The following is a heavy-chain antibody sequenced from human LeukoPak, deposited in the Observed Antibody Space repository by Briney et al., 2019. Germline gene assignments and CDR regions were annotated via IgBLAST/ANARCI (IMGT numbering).Heavy chain of an antibody. CDR3: APAAITGYWYFDL. D-gene: IGHD2-2*02. CDR1: GYTFTGYY. J-gene: IGHJ2*01. V-gene: IGHV1-2*06. CDR2: INPNSGGT. Sequence: ASVKVSCKASGYTFTGYYMHWVRQAPGQGLEWMGRINPNSGGTNYAQKFQGRVTMTRDTSISTAYMELSRLRSDDTAVYYCAPAAITGYWYFDLWGRGTLVTVSS.